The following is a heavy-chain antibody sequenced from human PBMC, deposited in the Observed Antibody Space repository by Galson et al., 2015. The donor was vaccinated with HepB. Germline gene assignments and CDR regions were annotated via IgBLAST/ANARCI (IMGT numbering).Heavy chain of an antibody. CDR1: GYSFTSSW. D-gene: IGHD3-10*01. V-gene: IGHV5-51*01. Sequence: QSGAEVKKPGGPRGSSGRGLGYSFTSSWTGWGPQIPGKGLGGWGSFFPGDLDTRYSPSFQGQVTISADKSISTAYLQWSSLKASDTAMYYCARPRMVRGVVYGMDVWGQGTTVTVSS. J-gene: IGHJ6*02. CDR3: ARPRMVRGVVYGMDV. CDR2: FFPGDLDT.